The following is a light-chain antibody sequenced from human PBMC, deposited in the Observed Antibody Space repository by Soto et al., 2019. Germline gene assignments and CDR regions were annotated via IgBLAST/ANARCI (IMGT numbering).Light chain of an antibody. J-gene: IGKJ4*01. CDR3: QQRSDWPLT. Sequence: EIVLSQSPATLSVSPGARATLSCRASQSISNYLAWFQQKPGQAPRLLMYDASNRATGIPARFSGSGYGKDFTLTISRLEPEDCAVYYCQQRSDWPLTFGGGTKVDIK. V-gene: IGKV3-11*01. CDR1: QSISNY. CDR2: DAS.